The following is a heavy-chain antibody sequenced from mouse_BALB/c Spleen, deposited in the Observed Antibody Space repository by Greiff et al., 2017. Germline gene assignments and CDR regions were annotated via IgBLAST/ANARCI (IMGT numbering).Heavy chain of an antibody. Sequence: EVLLVESGGGLVKPGGSLKLSCAASGFTFSSYAMSWVRQTPEKRLEWVASISSGGSTYYPDSVKGRFTISRDNARNILYLQMSSLRSEDTAMYYCARVDDYGGYWYFDVWGAGTTVTVSS. J-gene: IGHJ1*01. CDR2: ISSGGST. V-gene: IGHV5-6-5*01. CDR1: GFTFSSYA. D-gene: IGHD2-4*01. CDR3: ARVDDYGGYWYFDV.